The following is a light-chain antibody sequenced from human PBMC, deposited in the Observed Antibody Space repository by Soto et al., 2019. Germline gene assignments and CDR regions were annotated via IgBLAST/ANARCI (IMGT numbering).Light chain of an antibody. V-gene: IGKV3-20*01. CDR1: QSVSSSY. CDR2: GAS. J-gene: IGKJ1*01. Sequence: EIVLTQSPGTLSLSPGERATLSCRASQSVSSSYLAWYQQKPGQAPRVLIYGASSRATGIPDRFSGSGSGTDFTLTISRLEPEDFAVDYCQQYDSSPRTFGQGTKVEIK. CDR3: QQYDSSPRT.